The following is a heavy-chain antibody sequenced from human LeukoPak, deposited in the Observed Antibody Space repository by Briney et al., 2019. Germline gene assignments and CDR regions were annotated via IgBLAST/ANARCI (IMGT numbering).Heavy chain of an antibody. V-gene: IGHV4-59*12. J-gene: IGHJ4*02. CDR3: ARDGSRSGYEL. CDR2: IYYSGST. D-gene: IGHD5-12*01. Sequence: SETLSLTCTVSGGSISSYYWSWIRQPPGKGLEWIGYIYYSGSTNYNPSLKSRVTISVDTSKNQFSLKLSSVTAADTAVYYCARDGSRSGYELWGQGTLVTVSS. CDR1: GGSISSYY.